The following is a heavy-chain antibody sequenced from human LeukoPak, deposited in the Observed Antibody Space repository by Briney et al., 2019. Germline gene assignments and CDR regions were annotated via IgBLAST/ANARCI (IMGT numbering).Heavy chain of an antibody. CDR3: ARGRGYSGYAWPSDH. CDR2: INAYNGNT. J-gene: IGHJ4*02. D-gene: IGHD5-12*01. CDR1: GYTFTSYA. Sequence: GASVKVSCKASGYTFTSYAMHWVRQAPGQRLEWMGWINAYNGNTKYSQEFQGRVTITRDASASTAYMELSSLRSEDMAVYYCARGRGYSGYAWPSDHWGQGTLVTVSS. V-gene: IGHV1-3*03.